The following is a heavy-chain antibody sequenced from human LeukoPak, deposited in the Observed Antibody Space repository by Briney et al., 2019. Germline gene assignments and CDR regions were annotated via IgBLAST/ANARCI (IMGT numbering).Heavy chain of an antibody. D-gene: IGHD4-17*01. V-gene: IGHV3-23*01. CDR3: AKVLRGLAYYGDYSD. Sequence: GGSLRLSCAASGFTFSSYAMNWVRQAPGKGLEWVSGISDTGRSTYYADSVKGRSTISRSNSKNTLYLQMNSLRDEDTAVYYCAKVLRGLAYYGDYSDWGQGTLVTVSS. J-gene: IGHJ4*02. CDR2: ISDTGRST. CDR1: GFTFSSYA.